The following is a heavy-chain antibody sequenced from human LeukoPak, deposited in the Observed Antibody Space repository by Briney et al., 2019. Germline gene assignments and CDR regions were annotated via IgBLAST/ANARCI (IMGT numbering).Heavy chain of an antibody. CDR1: GYTFPTYD. V-gene: IGHV1-8*01. J-gene: IGHJ4*02. CDR3: ARGPPNWGFDY. D-gene: IGHD7-27*01. Sequence: GPVKVSCKASGYTFPTYDINWVRQATGQQLEWMGWMNPNSGNTGYAQKFQGRVTMTRNTSISTAYMELSSLRSEDTAVYYCARGPPNWGFDYWGQGTLVTVSS. CDR2: MNPNSGNT.